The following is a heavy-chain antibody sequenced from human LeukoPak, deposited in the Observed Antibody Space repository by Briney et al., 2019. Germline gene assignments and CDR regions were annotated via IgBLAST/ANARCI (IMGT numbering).Heavy chain of an antibody. Sequence: SETLSLTCTVSGGSISSHYWSWIRQPPGKGLEWIGYIYHSGSTYYNPSLKSRVTISVDRSKNQFSLKLSSVTAADTAVYYCTRVYDSSGFFWFDPWGQGTLVTVSS. CDR1: GGSISSHY. D-gene: IGHD3-22*01. CDR3: TRVYDSSGFFWFDP. V-gene: IGHV4-59*11. J-gene: IGHJ5*02. CDR2: IYHSGST.